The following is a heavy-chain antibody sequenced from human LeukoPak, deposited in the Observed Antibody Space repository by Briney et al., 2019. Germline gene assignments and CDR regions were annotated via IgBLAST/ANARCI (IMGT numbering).Heavy chain of an antibody. V-gene: IGHV3-64*01. Sequence: GGSLRLSCVASGFTFKKFSMHWVRQVPGAGLEYLSGINAHGSITYHATSVTGRFTISRDNAKNTVYLQMGSLRADDMATYFCAKGGRSGWYFDSWGRGALVTVSS. CDR2: INAHGSIT. J-gene: IGHJ4*02. CDR3: AKGGRSGWYFDS. CDR1: GFTFKKFS. D-gene: IGHD6-25*01.